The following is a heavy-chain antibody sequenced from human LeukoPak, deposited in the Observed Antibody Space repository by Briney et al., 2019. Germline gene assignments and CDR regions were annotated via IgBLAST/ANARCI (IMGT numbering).Heavy chain of an antibody. CDR1: GFTFSSYG. D-gene: IGHD1-26*01. J-gene: IGHJ5*02. CDR3: AKVVGGSYAGNWFDP. V-gene: IGHV3-30*02. CDR2: IRYDGSNK. Sequence: GGSLRLSCAASGFTFSSYGMHWVRQAPGKGLEWVAFIRYDGSNKYYADSVKGRFTISRDNSKNTLYLQMNSLRAEDTAVYYCAKVVGGSYAGNWFDPWGQGTLVTVSS.